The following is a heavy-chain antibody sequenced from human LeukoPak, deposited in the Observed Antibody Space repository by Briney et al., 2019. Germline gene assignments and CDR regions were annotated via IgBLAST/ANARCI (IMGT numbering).Heavy chain of an antibody. J-gene: IGHJ4*02. D-gene: IGHD5-18*01. V-gene: IGHV1-18*01. CDR3: ARGATAMVRFDY. Sequence: ASVKVSCKSSGYTLTSYGISWVRQAPGQGLEWMGWISAYNGNTNYAQKLQGRVTMTTDTSTSTAYMELRSLRSDDTAVYYCARGATAMVRFDYWGQGTLVTVSS. CDR1: GYTLTSYG. CDR2: ISAYNGNT.